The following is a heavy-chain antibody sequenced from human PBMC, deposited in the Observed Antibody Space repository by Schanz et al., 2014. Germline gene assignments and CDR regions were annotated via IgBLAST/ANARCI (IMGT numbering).Heavy chain of an antibody. CDR2: ISYDGSHK. J-gene: IGHJ6*02. Sequence: QVQLVESGGGVVQPGGSLRLSCAASGFTFSNFAIHWVRQAPGKGLEWVAVISYDGSHKDYADSVKGRFTISRDNSKNTLYRQMNSLRAEDTAVYYCARDRQQLVGRIGYYYGMDVGGQGTTVTVSS. CDR3: ARDRQQLVGRIGYYYGMDV. D-gene: IGHD6-13*01. CDR1: GFTFSNFA. V-gene: IGHV3-30*04.